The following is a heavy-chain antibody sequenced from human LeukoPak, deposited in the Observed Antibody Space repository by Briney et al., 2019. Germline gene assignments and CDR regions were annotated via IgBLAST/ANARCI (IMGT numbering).Heavy chain of an antibody. J-gene: IGHJ4*02. V-gene: IGHV4-38-2*02. Sequence: PSETLSLTCTVSGYSISSGYYWGWIRPPPGQGLEWIGSIYHSGSTYYNPSLKSRVTISVDTSKNQFSLKLSSVTAADTAVYYCARDNYDILTGTHSDYWGQGTLVTVS. CDR2: IYHSGST. D-gene: IGHD3-9*01. CDR1: GYSISSGYY. CDR3: ARDNYDILTGTHSDY.